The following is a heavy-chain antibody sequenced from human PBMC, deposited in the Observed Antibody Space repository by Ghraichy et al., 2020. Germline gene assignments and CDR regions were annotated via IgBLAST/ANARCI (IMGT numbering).Heavy chain of an antibody. CDR2: IYWNDDK. J-gene: IGHJ4*02. D-gene: IGHD3-3*01. CDR3: AHEIRWQTLEY. Sequence: SGPTLVKPTQPLILTCTFSGFSLTTTEVSVNWIRQPPGKPLEWLGLIYWNDDKRYNPSLESRLTITKDASNDQVFLIMTDMDPVDTGTYYCAHEIRWQTLEYWGQGALVTVSS. V-gene: IGHV2-5*01. CDR1: GFSLTTTEVS.